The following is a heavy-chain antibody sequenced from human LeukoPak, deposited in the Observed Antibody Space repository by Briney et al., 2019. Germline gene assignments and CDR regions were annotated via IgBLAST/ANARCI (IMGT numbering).Heavy chain of an antibody. D-gene: IGHD1-26*01. J-gene: IGHJ4*02. Sequence: GGSLRLSCAASRFTFSSYWMHWVRHAPGKGLVWVSRINSDGSSTSYADSVKGRFTISRDNAKNTLYLQMNSLRAEDTAVYYCAKEVIVGVSFDYWGQGTLVTVSS. CDR3: AKEVIVGVSFDY. CDR1: RFTFSSYW. CDR2: INSDGSST. V-gene: IGHV3-74*01.